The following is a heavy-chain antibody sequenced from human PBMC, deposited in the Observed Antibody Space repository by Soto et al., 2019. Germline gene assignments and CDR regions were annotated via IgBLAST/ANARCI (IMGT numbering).Heavy chain of an antibody. V-gene: IGHV1-69*13. Sequence: SVKVSCKASGGTFSSYAISWVRQAPGQGLEWMGGIIPIFGTANYAQKFQGRVAITADESTSTAYMELSSLRSEDTAVYYCARAGGVTIFGVVIGNGMDVWGQGTTVTVS. CDR3: ARAGGVTIFGVVIGNGMDV. D-gene: IGHD3-3*01. J-gene: IGHJ6*02. CDR1: GGTFSSYA. CDR2: IIPIFGTA.